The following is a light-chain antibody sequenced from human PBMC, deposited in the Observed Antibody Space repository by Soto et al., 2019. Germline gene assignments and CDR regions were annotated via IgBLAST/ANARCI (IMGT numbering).Light chain of an antibody. J-gene: IGKJ3*01. Sequence: EIVMTQSPVTLSVSPGEGATLSCRASQGIGNTLAWYQQKPGQTPRLLIYRTSIRATGVPARFSGSASGTEFTLTITSLQSEDFAVYYCQQGNNWPIFTFGPGTKVDIK. CDR2: RTS. CDR1: QGIGNT. V-gene: IGKV3-15*01. CDR3: QQGNNWPIFT.